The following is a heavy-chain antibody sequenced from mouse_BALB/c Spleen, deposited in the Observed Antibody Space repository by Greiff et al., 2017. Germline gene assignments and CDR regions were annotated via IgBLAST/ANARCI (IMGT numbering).Heavy chain of an antibody. CDR2: IWGDGST. Sequence: VQLQQSGPGLVAPSQSLSITCTVSGFSLTGYGVNWVRQPPGKGLEWLGMIWGDGSTDYNSALKSRLSISKDNSKSQVFLKMNSLQTDDTARYYCAREVRQGWFAYWGQGTLVTVSA. CDR1: GFSLTGYG. V-gene: IGHV2-6-7*01. J-gene: IGHJ3*01. CDR3: AREVRQGWFAY. D-gene: IGHD2-14*01.